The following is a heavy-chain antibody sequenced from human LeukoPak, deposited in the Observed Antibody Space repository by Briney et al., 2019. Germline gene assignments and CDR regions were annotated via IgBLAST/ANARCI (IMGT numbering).Heavy chain of an antibody. CDR2: ISSSSNYI. CDR3: ARVGSGWPNP. V-gene: IGHV3-21*01. J-gene: IGHJ5*02. D-gene: IGHD6-19*01. Sequence: PGGSLRLSYAASGFTFSSYTMNWVRQAPGKGLEWVSSISSSSNYIYYADSVKGRFTISRDNPKNSLYLQMNSLRAEDTAVYYCARVGSGWPNPWGQGTLVTVSS. CDR1: GFTFSSYT.